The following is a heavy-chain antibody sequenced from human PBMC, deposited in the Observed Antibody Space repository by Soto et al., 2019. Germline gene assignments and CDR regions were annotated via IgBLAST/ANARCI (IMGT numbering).Heavy chain of an antibody. J-gene: IGHJ4*02. Sequence: LRLSCAASGFTFSSYGMHWVRQAPGKGLEWVAVIPYDGSNKYYADSVKGRFTISRDNSKNTLYLQMNSLRAEDTAVYYCAKDGLQQLFNYWGQGTLVTVSS. D-gene: IGHD6-13*01. CDR2: IPYDGSNK. CDR3: AKDGLQQLFNY. V-gene: IGHV3-30*18. CDR1: GFTFSSYG.